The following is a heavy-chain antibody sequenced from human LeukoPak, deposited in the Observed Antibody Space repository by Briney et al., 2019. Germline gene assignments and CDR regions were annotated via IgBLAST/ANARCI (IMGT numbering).Heavy chain of an antibody. CDR2: INQDGSEE. D-gene: IGHD1-1*01. J-gene: IGHJ4*02. V-gene: IGHV3-7*05. Sequence: PGGSLRLSCAASGFSFSTYGMTWVRQAPGRGLEWVAYINQDGSEEDYVDSVKGRFTISRDNAKNSLCLQLDSLRAEDTAVYYCARGHWNMNSCGQGTLVTVSS. CDR1: GFSFSTYG. CDR3: ARGHWNMNS.